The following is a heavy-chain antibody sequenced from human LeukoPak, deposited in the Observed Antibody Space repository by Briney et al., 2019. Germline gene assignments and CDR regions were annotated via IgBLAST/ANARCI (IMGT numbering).Heavy chain of an antibody. CDR2: IYHSGRT. CDR1: GDSVSRSDSY. V-gene: IGHV4-39*01. Sequence: PSETLSLTCSVSGDSVSRSDSYWDWIRQPPGKGLEWIGTIYHSGRTYYSPSLKSRVTMSVDSSNNQFSLNLRSVTAADTAVYYCARRRYYDGSGYLEWGQGTLLSVSS. CDR3: ARRRYYDGSGYLE. D-gene: IGHD3-22*01. J-gene: IGHJ1*01.